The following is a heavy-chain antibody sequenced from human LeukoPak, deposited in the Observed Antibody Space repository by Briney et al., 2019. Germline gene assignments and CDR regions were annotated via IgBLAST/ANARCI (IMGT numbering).Heavy chain of an antibody. Sequence: ASVKVSCKASGYTFTGYYMHWVRQAPGQGLEWMGWINPNSGGTNYAQKFQGRVTMTRDTSISTAYMELSRLRSDDTAVYYCARDRESGLLWFAPRKSEFDYWGQGTLVTVSS. J-gene: IGHJ4*02. V-gene: IGHV1-2*02. CDR2: INPNSGGT. CDR1: GYTFTGYY. CDR3: ARDRESGLLWFAPRKSEFDY. D-gene: IGHD3-10*01.